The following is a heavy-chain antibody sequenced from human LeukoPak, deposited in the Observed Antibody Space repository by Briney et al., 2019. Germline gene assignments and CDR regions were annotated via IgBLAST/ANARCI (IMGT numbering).Heavy chain of an antibody. CDR2: IYYSGST. Sequence: SETLSLTCTVSGGSISSTSYYWGWIRQPPGKGLEWIGSIYYSGSTYYNPSLKSRVTLSVDTSKNQFSLKLSSVTAADTAVYYCARPYYDFWSGYENNWFDPWGQGTLVTVSS. J-gene: IGHJ5*02. CDR1: GGSISSTSYY. V-gene: IGHV4-39*01. CDR3: ARPYYDFWSGYENNWFDP. D-gene: IGHD3-3*01.